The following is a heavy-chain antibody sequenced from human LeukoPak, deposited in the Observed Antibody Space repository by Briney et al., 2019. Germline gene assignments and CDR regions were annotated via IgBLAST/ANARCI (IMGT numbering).Heavy chain of an antibody. CDR3: AKVHGYSYGRFDY. V-gene: IGHV3-30*18. CDR1: GFTFSSYG. D-gene: IGHD5-18*01. CDR2: ISYDGSNK. J-gene: IGHJ4*02. Sequence: GRSLRLSCAASGFTFSSYGMHWVRQAPGKGLEWVAVISYDGSNKYYAGSVKGRFTISRDNSKNTLYLQMNSLRAEDTAVYYCAKVHGYSYGRFDYWGQGTLVTVSS.